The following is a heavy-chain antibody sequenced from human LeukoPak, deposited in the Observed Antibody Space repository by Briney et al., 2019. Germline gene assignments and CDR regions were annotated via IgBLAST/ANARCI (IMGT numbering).Heavy chain of an antibody. V-gene: IGHV3-23*01. Sequence: TGGSLRLSCAASGFTFSTYAMSWVRQAPGKGLEWVSGISGIGSDTYYADSVKGRFTISRDNSKNTLYLDMSSLRAAEDTAVYHCAKGIITPDYWGQGTLVTVSS. CDR3: AKGIITPDY. J-gene: IGHJ4*02. D-gene: IGHD2-15*01. CDR1: GFTFSTYA. CDR2: ISGIGSDT.